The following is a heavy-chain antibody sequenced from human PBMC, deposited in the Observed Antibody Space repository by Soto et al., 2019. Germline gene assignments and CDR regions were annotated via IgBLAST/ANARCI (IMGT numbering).Heavy chain of an antibody. Sequence: EVQLVESGGGLVQPGGSLRLSCAASGFTFSSYWMSWVRQAPGKGLEWVANIKQDGSEKFYVDSVKGRFTASRDNAKNSLYLRMNSLRAEHTAVYYCARHHCRLYRLRLAFDIWGQGTLVTVSS. CDR1: GFTFSSYW. CDR2: IKQDGSEK. D-gene: IGHD1-26*01. CDR3: ARHHCRLYRLRLAFDI. J-gene: IGHJ3*02. V-gene: IGHV3-7*01.